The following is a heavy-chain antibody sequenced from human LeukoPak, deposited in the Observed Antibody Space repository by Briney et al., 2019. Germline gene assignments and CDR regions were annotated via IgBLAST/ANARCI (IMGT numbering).Heavy chain of an antibody. D-gene: IGHD4-17*01. Sequence: GGSLRLSCAASGLTFSNYAMTWVRQAPGKGLEWVSSIVGSGDGTNYADSVKGRFTISRDNSKNTLYLQMNSLRVEDAAVYYCAKDPNGDYVGAFDVWGQGTVVTVSS. CDR2: IVGSGDGT. J-gene: IGHJ3*01. V-gene: IGHV3-23*01. CDR3: AKDPNGDYVGAFDV. CDR1: GLTFSNYA.